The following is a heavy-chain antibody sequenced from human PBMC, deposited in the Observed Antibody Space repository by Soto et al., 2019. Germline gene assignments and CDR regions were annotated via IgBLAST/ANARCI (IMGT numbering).Heavy chain of an antibody. CDR2: IIPIFGTA. Sequence: QVQLVQSGAEVKKPGSSVKVSCKASGGTFSSYAISWVRQAPGQGLEWMGGIIPIFGTANYAQKFQGRVTITADESTSTAYMELSSLRSEDTAVYYCAREPTRDYYDSSGYYNDAFDIWGHGTMVTVSS. CDR3: AREPTRDYYDSSGYYNDAFDI. D-gene: IGHD3-22*01. CDR1: GGTFSSYA. J-gene: IGHJ3*02. V-gene: IGHV1-69*01.